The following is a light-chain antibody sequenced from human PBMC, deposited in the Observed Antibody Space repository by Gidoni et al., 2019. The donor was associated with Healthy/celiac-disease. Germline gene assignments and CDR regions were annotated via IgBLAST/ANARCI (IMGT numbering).Light chain of an antibody. CDR2: GAS. J-gene: IGKJ1*01. Sequence: EIVMTQSPATLSVSPGERATLSCRSRQSVSSNLAWYQQKPGQARRLLIYGASTRATGIPARCSGSGSGTEFTLTISSLQSEDFAVYYCQQYNNWPRTLXXXTKVEIK. V-gene: IGKV3-15*01. CDR3: QQYNNWPRT. CDR1: QSVSSN.